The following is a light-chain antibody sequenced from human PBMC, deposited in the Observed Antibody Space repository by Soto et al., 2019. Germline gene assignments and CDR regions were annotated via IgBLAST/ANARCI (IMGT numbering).Light chain of an antibody. Sequence: RTPSPHTLSVSPGEIVSLSCSASQSVNQNLAWYQQQPGQAPRLLIFDKSSRAPGVPARFSGSGTGTAFTLTINSLQSEDFGVYYCNQYNNGLPSTFGQGTRLEIK. CDR3: NQYNNGLPST. CDR2: DKS. CDR1: QSVNQN. V-gene: IGKV3-15*01. J-gene: IGKJ5*01.